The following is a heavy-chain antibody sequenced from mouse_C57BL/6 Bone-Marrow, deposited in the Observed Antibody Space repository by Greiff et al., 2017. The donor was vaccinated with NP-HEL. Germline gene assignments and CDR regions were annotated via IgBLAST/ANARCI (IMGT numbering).Heavy chain of an antibody. V-gene: IGHV1-55*01. D-gene: IGHD1-1*01. Sequence: QVHVKQPGAELVKPGASVKMSCKASGYTFTSYWITWVKQRPGQGLEWIGDIYPGSGSTNYNEKFKSKATLTVDTSSSTAYMQLSSLTSEDSAVYYCASPPYYYGSSGGYFDYWGQGTTLTVSS. CDR3: ASPPYYYGSSGGYFDY. J-gene: IGHJ2*01. CDR1: GYTFTSYW. CDR2: IYPGSGST.